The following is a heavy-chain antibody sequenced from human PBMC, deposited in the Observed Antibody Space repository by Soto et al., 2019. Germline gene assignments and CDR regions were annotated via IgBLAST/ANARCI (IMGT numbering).Heavy chain of an antibody. CDR3: AKGEEDIVVVVAANLDY. J-gene: IGHJ4*02. Sequence: QVQLVESVGGVVQPGRSLRLSCAASGFTFSSYGMHWVRQAPGKGLEWVAVISYDGSNKYYADSVKGRFTISRDNSKNTLYLQMNSLRAEDTAVYYCAKGEEDIVVVVAANLDYWGQGTLVTVSS. CDR1: GFTFSSYG. CDR2: ISYDGSNK. D-gene: IGHD2-15*01. V-gene: IGHV3-30*18.